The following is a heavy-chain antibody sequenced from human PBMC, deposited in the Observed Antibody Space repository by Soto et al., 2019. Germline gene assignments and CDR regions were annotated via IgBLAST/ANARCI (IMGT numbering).Heavy chain of an antibody. CDR3: ARAGAELRPHYYYYYGMDV. D-gene: IGHD1-7*01. CDR1: GYTFTSYG. CDR2: SSAYNGNT. J-gene: IGHJ6*02. V-gene: IGHV1-18*01. Sequence: QVQLVQSGAEVKKPGASVQVSCKASGYTFTSYGISWVRQAPGQGLEWMGWSSAYNGNTNYAQKLQGRVTMTTDTATSTAYMELRSLRSDDTAVYYCARAGAELRPHYYYYYGMDVWGQGTTVTVSS.